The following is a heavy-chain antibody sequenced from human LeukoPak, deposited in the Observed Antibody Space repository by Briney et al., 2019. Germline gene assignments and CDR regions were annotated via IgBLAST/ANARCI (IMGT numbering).Heavy chain of an antibody. J-gene: IGHJ5*02. D-gene: IGHD3-16*01. CDR3: ARASGLA. Sequence: GGSLRLSCAASGFTFSSYGIHWVRQAPGKGLEWVAVISYDGGNKYYAGSVKGRFTISRDNAKDTLYLQMNSLRAEDTAVYYCARASGLAWGQGTLVTVSS. CDR1: GFTFSSYG. V-gene: IGHV3-30*03. CDR2: ISYDGGNK.